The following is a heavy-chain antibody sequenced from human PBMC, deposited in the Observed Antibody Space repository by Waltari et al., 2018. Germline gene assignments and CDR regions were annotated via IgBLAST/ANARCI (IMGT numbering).Heavy chain of an antibody. CDR3: ARGPPHYYYYYMDV. Sequence: QVQLVESGGGVVQPGRSLRLSCAASGFTFSSYAMHWVRQAPGKGLEWVAVISYDGSNKYYADSVKGRFTISRDNSKNTLYLQMNSLRAEDTAVYYCARGPPHYYYYYMDVWGKGTTVTISS. J-gene: IGHJ6*03. V-gene: IGHV3-30-3*01. CDR1: GFTFSSYA. CDR2: ISYDGSNK.